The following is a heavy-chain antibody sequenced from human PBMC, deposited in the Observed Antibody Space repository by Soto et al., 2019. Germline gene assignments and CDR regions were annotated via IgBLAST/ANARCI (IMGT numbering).Heavy chain of an antibody. Sequence: ASVKVSCKASGYTFTSYGISWVRQAPGQGLEWMGWISAYNGNTNYAQKLQGRVTMTTDTSTSTAYMELRSLRSDDTAVYYCARGHPYYYDSSGYYPTARGGRWFDPWGQGTLVTVSS. CDR3: ARGHPYYYDSSGYYPTARGGRWFDP. V-gene: IGHV1-18*01. CDR2: ISAYNGNT. J-gene: IGHJ5*02. D-gene: IGHD3-22*01. CDR1: GYTFTSYG.